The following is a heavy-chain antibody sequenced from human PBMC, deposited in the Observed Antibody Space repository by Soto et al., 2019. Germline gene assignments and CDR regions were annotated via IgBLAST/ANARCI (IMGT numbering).Heavy chain of an antibody. Sequence: ASVKVSCKASGYTFTNHGISWVRQAPGEGLEWMGWISPYNGDTNNAQKFQGRVTMTTDTPTNTGFMELTRLTSDHTAVYYCARGGISSSEGLDYWGQGTLVTVSS. V-gene: IGHV1-18*01. CDR3: ARGGISSSEGLDY. CDR2: ISPYNGDT. CDR1: GYTFTNHG. J-gene: IGHJ4*02. D-gene: IGHD6-13*01.